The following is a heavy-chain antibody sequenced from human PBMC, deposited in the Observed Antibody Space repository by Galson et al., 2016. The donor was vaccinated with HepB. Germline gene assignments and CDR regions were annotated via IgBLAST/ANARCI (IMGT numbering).Heavy chain of an antibody. CDR2: IYWDDDK. J-gene: IGHJ4*02. CDR1: GFSLNTRGMG. CDR3: ARTMWVQVTFEH. D-gene: IGHD1-1*01. Sequence: PALVKPTQTLTLTCTFSGFSLNTRGMGVGWIRQPPGKALEWLALIYWDDDKRFSPSLKNRLTITKDTSKNQVVLTVANMNPVDTGTYFCARTMWVQVTFEHWGQGTLVTVSS. V-gene: IGHV2-5*02.